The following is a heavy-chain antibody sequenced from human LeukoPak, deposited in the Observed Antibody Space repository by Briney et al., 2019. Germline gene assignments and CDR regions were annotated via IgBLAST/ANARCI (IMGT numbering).Heavy chain of an antibody. CDR2: ISAYNGNT. CDR3: ARDPCSSTSCPFDY. D-gene: IGHD2-2*01. V-gene: IGHV1-18*04. CDR1: GYTFTSYG. J-gene: IGHJ4*02. Sequence: ASVKVSCKASGYTFTSYGISWVRQAPGQGLEWMGWISAYNGNTNYAQKLQGRVTMTTDTSTSTAYMELRSLRSDDTAVYYCARDPCSSTSCPFDYWGQGTLATVSS.